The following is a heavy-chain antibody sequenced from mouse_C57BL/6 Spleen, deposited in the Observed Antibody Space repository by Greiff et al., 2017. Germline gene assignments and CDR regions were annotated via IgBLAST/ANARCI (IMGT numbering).Heavy chain of an antibody. CDR2: ISYDGSN. Sequence: EVQLQESGPGLVKPSQSLSLPCSVTGYSITSGYYWNWIRQFPGNKLEWMGYISYDGSNNYNPSLKNRISITRDTSKNQFFLKLNSVTTEDTATYYCARRTTVVAHFDYWGQGTTLTVSS. J-gene: IGHJ2*01. CDR1: GYSITSGYY. V-gene: IGHV3-6*01. D-gene: IGHD1-1*01. CDR3: ARRTTVVAHFDY.